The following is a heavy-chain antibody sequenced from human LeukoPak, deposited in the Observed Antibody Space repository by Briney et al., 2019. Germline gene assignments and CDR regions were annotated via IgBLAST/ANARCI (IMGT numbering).Heavy chain of an antibody. CDR2: MNPKGGGT. D-gene: IGHD1-1*01. CDR3: ATSRYNNWGGAADDAFDI. CDR1: GYTFTGYY. Sequence: ASVKVSCEASGYTFTGYYIHWVRQAPGQGLEWMGWMNPKGGGTNYGQKFQGRVTMTTDTSIDTAYMELTNLRPDDTAVYYCATSRYNNWGGAADDAFDIWGQGTMVTVSS. V-gene: IGHV1-2*02. J-gene: IGHJ3*02.